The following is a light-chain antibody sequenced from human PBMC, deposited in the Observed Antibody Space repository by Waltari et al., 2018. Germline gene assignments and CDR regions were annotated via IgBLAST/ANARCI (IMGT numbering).Light chain of an antibody. CDR2: DVS. Sequence: QSALTQPASVSGSPGQSITISCTGTSSDVGGYNYVSWYQQYPGKAPKLMIYDVSYRPSVVSNRFSGSKSGNTASLTISGLQAEDEADYYCSSYRSSSPYVFGTGTKVTVL. CDR1: SSDVGGYNY. V-gene: IGLV2-14*03. J-gene: IGLJ1*01. CDR3: SSYRSSSPYV.